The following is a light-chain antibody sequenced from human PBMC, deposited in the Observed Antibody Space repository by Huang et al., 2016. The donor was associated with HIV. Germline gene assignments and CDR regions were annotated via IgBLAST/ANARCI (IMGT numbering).Light chain of an antibody. CDR3: QQHSNWPL. V-gene: IGKV3-11*01. CDR2: DTS. J-gene: IGKJ2*01. CDR1: QSVSSY. Sequence: ELVLTQSPATLSLSPGQRATLSCRASQSVSSYLAWYQQKPGQAPRLIISDTSKRATGVPARFSGSGSGTDFTLTINRLEPEDFAVYYCQQHSNWPLLGQGTKLEI.